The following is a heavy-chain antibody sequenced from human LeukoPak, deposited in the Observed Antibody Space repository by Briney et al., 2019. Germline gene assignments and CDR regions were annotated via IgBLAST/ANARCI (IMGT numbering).Heavy chain of an antibody. Sequence: KSSETLSLTCAVSGGSFSGYYWNWIRQPPGKGLEWIGEIDHSGSTNYNSSLKSRVTISLDKSKNQFSLKLSSVTAADTAVYYCARRYCSGGSCDYFDYWGQGTLVTVSS. CDR3: ARRYCSGGSCDYFDY. D-gene: IGHD2-15*01. CDR1: GGSFSGYY. V-gene: IGHV4-34*01. CDR2: IDHSGST. J-gene: IGHJ4*02.